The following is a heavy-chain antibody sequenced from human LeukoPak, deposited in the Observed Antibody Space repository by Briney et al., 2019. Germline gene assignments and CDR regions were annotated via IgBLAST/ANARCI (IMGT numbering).Heavy chain of an antibody. J-gene: IGHJ4*02. D-gene: IGHD1-7*01. Sequence: SETLSLTCTVSGGSISSDNYYWSWIRQHPGKGLEWIGYIYYSGNTYYNPSLESRVTISIDTSKNHFSLKLSSVTAADTAVYYCARDTGTYYFVYWGQGTLVTVSS. CDR2: IYYSGNT. CDR1: GGSISSDNYY. V-gene: IGHV4-31*03. CDR3: ARDTGTYYFVY.